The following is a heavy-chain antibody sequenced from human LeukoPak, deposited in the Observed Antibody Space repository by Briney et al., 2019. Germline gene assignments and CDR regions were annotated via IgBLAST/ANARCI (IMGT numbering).Heavy chain of an antibody. CDR3: AKSIAVAGTLGD. CDR1: GFTFDDYA. Sequence: HAGGSLRLSCAASGFTFDDYAMPWVRQAPGKGLEWVSGISWNSGSIGYADSVKGRFTISRDNAKNSLYLQMNSLRAEDTALYYCAKSIAVAGTLGDWGQGTLVTVSS. J-gene: IGHJ4*02. CDR2: ISWNSGSI. D-gene: IGHD6-19*01. V-gene: IGHV3-9*01.